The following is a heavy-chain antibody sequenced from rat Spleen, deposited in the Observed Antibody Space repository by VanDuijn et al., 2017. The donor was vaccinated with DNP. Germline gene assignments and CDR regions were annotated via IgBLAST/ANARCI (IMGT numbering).Heavy chain of an antibody. CDR1: GYIFTSNY. V-gene: IGHV1-43*01. Sequence: QVQLQQSGAELPEPGSSVKISCKSSGYIFTSNYIGWIKQTTGQGLEYIGYINTGSGGANYNEKFKGKSTLTVDKSSGTAFMQLSSLTPDDSTVYYCARGGIIRAYAMDAWGQGTSVTVSS. CDR3: ARGGIIRAYAMDA. CDR2: INTGSGGA. D-gene: IGHD4-3*01. J-gene: IGHJ4*01.